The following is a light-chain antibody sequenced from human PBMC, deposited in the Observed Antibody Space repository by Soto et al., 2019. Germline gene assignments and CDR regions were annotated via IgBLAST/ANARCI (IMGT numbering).Light chain of an antibody. CDR2: GAS. CDR3: QEYDRWPLT. V-gene: IGKV3-15*01. CDR1: VNVGTF. Sequence: EIAMTQSPATLSVSPGERATLSCRASVNVGTFLAWYQQKPGQAPRLLIYGASNRATGVPARFSGSGSGTDFTLTISSPQSEDFAVYYCQEYDRWPLTFGQGTVLEIK. J-gene: IGKJ2*01.